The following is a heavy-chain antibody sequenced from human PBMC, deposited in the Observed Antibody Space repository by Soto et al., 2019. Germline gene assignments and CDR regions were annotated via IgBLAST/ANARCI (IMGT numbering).Heavy chain of an antibody. D-gene: IGHD2-2*01. V-gene: IGHV1-2*02. CDR1: GYTFTGYY. CDR2: INPNSGGT. CDR3: ARVECSSTTYFPSCYSMDV. J-gene: IGHJ6*02. Sequence: ASVKVSCKASGYTFTGYYMHWVRQAPGQGLEWMGWINPNSGGTNYAQKFQGRVTMTRDTSISTAYMELSRLRSDDTAVYYCARVECSSTTYFPSCYSMDVWGQGTTVTVSS.